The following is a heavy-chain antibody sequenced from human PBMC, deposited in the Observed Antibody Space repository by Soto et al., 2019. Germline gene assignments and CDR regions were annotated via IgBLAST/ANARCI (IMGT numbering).Heavy chain of an antibody. D-gene: IGHD2-2*01. V-gene: IGHV3-23*01. CDR3: ATKVLGSTSRPAWWYFDL. Sequence: EVQLLESGGGLVQPGGSLRLSCVGSGFTFINYAMNWVRKTPGKGLEWVSTISGGGDRTFDADTVKGRFTISRDNSKNTSNLQMISLRAADTAVSYCATKVLGSTSRPAWWYFDLWGRGTLVTVSS. J-gene: IGHJ2*01. CDR2: ISGGGDRT. CDR1: GFTFINYA.